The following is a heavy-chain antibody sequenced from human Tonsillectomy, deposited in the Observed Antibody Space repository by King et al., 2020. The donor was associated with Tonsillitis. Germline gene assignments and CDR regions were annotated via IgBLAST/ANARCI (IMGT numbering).Heavy chain of an antibody. J-gene: IGHJ4*02. Sequence: VQLQQWGAGLLKPSETLSLTCAVYGASFSGYHWSWIRQPPRKGLEWIGEINHSGSTNYNPSLKSRVTISVDTSMNQFSLKLNSVTAADTAVYYCARVIGSSTYYPDYWGQGTLVTVSS. V-gene: IGHV4-34*01. CDR2: INHSGST. CDR3: ARVIGSSTYYPDY. CDR1: GASFSGYH. D-gene: IGHD3-22*01.